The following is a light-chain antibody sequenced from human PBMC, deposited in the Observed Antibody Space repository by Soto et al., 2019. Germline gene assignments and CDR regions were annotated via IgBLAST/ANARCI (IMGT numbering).Light chain of an antibody. CDR2: DAS. CDR1: QSVSSN. Sequence: EIVMTQSPATLSVSPGERVTLSCRASQSVSSNLAWYQQKPGQAPRLLIYDASKRATGTPARVSGSGSGTDFTLTISSLQSEDFAIYYYQQYDNWTRYTFGQGTKLEIK. CDR3: QQYDNWTRYT. J-gene: IGKJ2*01. V-gene: IGKV3-15*01.